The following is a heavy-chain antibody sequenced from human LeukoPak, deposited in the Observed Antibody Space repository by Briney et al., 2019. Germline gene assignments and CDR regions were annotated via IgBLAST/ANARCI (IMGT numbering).Heavy chain of an antibody. CDR1: GDSLNSGSYY. CDR3: PRMPRGVAVVTPYYFDS. Sequence: PSQTLSLTCTVFGDSLNSGSYYWSWIRQHSERGLEWIGYISYRGTTFYNPSLKSRVSISGDTSKTQFSLNINSVTAADTAVYYCPRMPRGVAVVTPYYFDSWGQGTLVTVSS. J-gene: IGHJ4*02. V-gene: IGHV4-31*03. CDR2: ISYRGTT. D-gene: IGHD2-21*02.